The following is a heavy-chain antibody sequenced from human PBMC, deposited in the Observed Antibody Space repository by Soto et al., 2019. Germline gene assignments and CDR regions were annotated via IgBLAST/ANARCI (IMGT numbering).Heavy chain of an antibody. CDR3: ARGVTVGRGPIIIVYYFDY. Sequence: SETLSLTCAVSGGSISSDYSCIWVRQAPGKGLEWIGEIYHTGGTNSNPSLESRVTISVDKSKNQFSLKLNSLTAADTAVYYCARGVTVGRGPIIIVYYFDYWGQGTLVTVSS. CDR2: IYHTGGT. D-gene: IGHD3-10*01. CDR1: GGSISSDYS. V-gene: IGHV4-4*02. J-gene: IGHJ4*02.